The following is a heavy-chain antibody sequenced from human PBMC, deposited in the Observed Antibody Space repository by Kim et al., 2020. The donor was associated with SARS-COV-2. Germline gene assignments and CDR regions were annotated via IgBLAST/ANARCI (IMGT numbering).Heavy chain of an antibody. CDR3: AKVSQQLAYLDYYYYGMDV. Sequence: GGSLGLSCAASGFTFDDYAMHWVRQAPGKGLEWVSLISGDGGSTYYADSVKGRFTISRDNSKNSLYLQMNSLRTEDTALYYCAKVSQQLAYLDYYYYGMDVWGQGTTVTVSS. D-gene: IGHD6-13*01. V-gene: IGHV3-43*02. J-gene: IGHJ6*02. CDR1: GFTFDDYA. CDR2: ISGDGGST.